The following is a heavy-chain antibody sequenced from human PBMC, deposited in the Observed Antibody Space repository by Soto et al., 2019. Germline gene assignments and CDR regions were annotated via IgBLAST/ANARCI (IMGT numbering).Heavy chain of an antibody. Sequence: QVQLVQSGAEVKKPGSSVKVSCKASGGTFSSYAISWVRQAPGQGLEWMGGIIPIFGTANYAQKFQGRVIITADETTNTAYIELSSLRSADTAVNYWAGGGGQGDCGDFDYWGQGALVAVSS. D-gene: IGHD2-21*02. CDR1: GGTFSSYA. V-gene: IGHV1-69*12. CDR3: AGGGGQGDCGDFDY. J-gene: IGHJ4*02. CDR2: IIPIFGTA.